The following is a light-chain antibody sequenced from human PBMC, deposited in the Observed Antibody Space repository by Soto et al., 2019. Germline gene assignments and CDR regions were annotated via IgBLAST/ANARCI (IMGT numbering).Light chain of an antibody. CDR1: NIGSKS. J-gene: IGLJ2*01. CDR2: DDT. Sequence: SYELTQPFSVSVAPGQTAKLTCGGDNIGSKSVHWYQQKPGQAPVLVVYDDTDRPSGIPDRFSGSNSGNTATLTISRVEAGDEADYYCQVWDSSSEVIFGGGTKVT. CDR3: QVWDSSSEVI. V-gene: IGLV3-21*02.